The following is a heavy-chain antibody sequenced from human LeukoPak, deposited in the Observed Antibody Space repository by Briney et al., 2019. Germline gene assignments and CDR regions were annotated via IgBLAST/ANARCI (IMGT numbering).Heavy chain of an antibody. D-gene: IGHD2-15*01. Sequence: ASVKVSCTASGYTFTDYFIHWVRQAPGQGLEWMGRINPNSGGTNYAQKLQDRVTMTRDTSINTAYMELSRLRSDDTAVYYCARIWLKKGGYCSGGYCYFDYWGQGTLVTVSS. CDR3: ARIWLKKGGYCSGGYCYFDY. CDR2: INPNSGGT. CDR1: GYTFTDYF. J-gene: IGHJ4*02. V-gene: IGHV1-2*06.